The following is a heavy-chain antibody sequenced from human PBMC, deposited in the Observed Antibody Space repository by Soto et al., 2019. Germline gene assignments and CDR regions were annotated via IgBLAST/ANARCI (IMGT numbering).Heavy chain of an antibody. Sequence: QVHLQQSGPGLMNPSETLSLTCTVSGGSMSSYYWTWIRQPAGKGLEWIGRVYSSGGTHSNPSLKSRVTISRDTSKNQFSLRLLSVTDADTAVYYCARGQRFSDWFDHWGQGTLVTVAS. V-gene: IGHV4-4*07. CDR3: ARGQRFSDWFDH. CDR2: VYSSGGT. CDR1: GGSMSSYY. J-gene: IGHJ5*02. D-gene: IGHD3-3*01.